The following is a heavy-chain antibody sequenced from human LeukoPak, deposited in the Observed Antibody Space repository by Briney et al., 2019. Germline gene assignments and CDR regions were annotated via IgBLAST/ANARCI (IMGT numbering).Heavy chain of an antibody. D-gene: IGHD2-2*01. CDR1: GYTFTSYA. J-gene: IGHJ6*02. CDR3: ARFCSSTSCLRSSYYYYGMDV. CDR2: INAGNGNT. Sequence: GASVKVSCKASGYTFTSYAMHWVRQAPGQRLEWMGWINAGNGNTKYSQKFQGRVTITRDTSASTAYMELSSLRSEDTAVYYCARFCSSTSCLRSSYYYYGMDVWGQGTTVTVSS. V-gene: IGHV1-3*01.